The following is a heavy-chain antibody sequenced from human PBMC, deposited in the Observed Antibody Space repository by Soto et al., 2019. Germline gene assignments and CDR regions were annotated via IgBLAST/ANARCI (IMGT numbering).Heavy chain of an antibody. V-gene: IGHV3-11*01. CDR2: ISVTGTTV. J-gene: IGHJ3*01. Sequence: QVQLVESGGGLVKPGGSLRLSCAASGFTFSDYYLSWIRQTPGKGLELVSYISVTGTTVYYADSVKGRFTISRDNAKNSLFLKMGGRGPGDTAVYYCFIFFFGGRGKMVTVSS. CDR3: FIFFF. D-gene: IGHD3-3*02. CDR1: GFTFSDYY.